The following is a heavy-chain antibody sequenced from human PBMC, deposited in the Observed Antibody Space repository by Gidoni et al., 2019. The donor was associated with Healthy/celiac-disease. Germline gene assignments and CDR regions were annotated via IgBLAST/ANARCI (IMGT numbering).Heavy chain of an antibody. CDR2: IRSKAYGGTT. CDR3: TRGGCGEPDY. J-gene: IGHJ4*02. CDR1: GFTFGDYA. V-gene: IGHV3-49*05. D-gene: IGHD3-10*01. Sequence: EVQLVESGGVLVKPGRSLRLSCTASGFTFGDYAMRWFRQAPGKGLEGVGFIRSKAYGGTTEYAASVKGRFTISRDDSKSIAYLQMNSLKTEDTAVYYCTRGGCGEPDYWGQGTLVTVSS.